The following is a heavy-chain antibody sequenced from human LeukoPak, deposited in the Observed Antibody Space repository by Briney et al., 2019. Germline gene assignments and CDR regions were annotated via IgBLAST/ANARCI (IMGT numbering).Heavy chain of an antibody. CDR1: RFTFSYYY. CDR3: ARESGRGGESGYYDL. CDR2: IRQDGSQR. V-gene: IGHV3-7*01. D-gene: IGHD3-3*01. Sequence: PGGSLRLSCAASRFTFSYYYHMSGVRPAAGKGLGRVANIRQDGSQRYYVDSVKGRFTISRDNAKYSLYLQMSSLRAEDTAMYYCARESGRGGESGYYDLWGQGTLVAVSS. J-gene: IGHJ5*02.